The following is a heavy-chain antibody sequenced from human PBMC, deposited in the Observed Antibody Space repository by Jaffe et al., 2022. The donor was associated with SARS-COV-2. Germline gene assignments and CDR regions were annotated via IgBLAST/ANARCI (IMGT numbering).Heavy chain of an antibody. CDR1: GFTFSNYW. Sequence: EAQLVESGGGLVQPGGSLRLSCAASGFTFSNYWMHWVRQAPGKGLVWVSRVKSDGSTTNYADSVKGRFTISRDNAKNTLYLQMNSLRAEDTAIYYCARGNDYYYYGLDVWGQGTTVTVSS. J-gene: IGHJ6*02. CDR2: VKSDGSTT. V-gene: IGHV3-74*01. CDR3: ARGNDYYYYGLDV.